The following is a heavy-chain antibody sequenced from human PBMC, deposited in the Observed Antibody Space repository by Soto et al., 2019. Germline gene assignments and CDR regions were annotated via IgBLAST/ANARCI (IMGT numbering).Heavy chain of an antibody. CDR2: IRNEANSYTA. V-gene: IGHV3-72*01. Sequence: PGGSLRLSCAASGFTFSDYYIDWVRQAPGKGLDWVGRIRNEANSYTAEYAASVKGRFTMSRDDSKNTMYLQMSSLRAEDSAVYYCARDPGADGAMDAWGQGTTVTVSS. CDR1: GFTFSDYY. D-gene: IGHD1-26*01. J-gene: IGHJ6*02. CDR3: ARDPGADGAMDA.